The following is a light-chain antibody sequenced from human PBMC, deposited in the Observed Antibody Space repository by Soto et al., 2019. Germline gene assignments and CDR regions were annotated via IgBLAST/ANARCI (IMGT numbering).Light chain of an antibody. J-gene: IGKJ1*01. CDR1: QSISSW. CDR2: DAS. V-gene: IGKV1-5*01. Sequence: DIQLTQSPSFLSGSVGDRVTITCRASQSISSWLAWYQQKPGKAPKLLIYDASSLESGVPPRFSGSGSGTEFTLTISSLQPDDFATYYCQQYNSYSFGQGTKVDIK. CDR3: QQYNSYS.